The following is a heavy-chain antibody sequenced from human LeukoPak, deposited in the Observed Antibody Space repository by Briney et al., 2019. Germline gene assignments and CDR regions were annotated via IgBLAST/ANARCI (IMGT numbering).Heavy chain of an antibody. V-gene: IGHV3-23*01. J-gene: IGHJ4*02. CDR1: GFTFSSYA. D-gene: IGHD3-22*01. CDR2: ISGSGGST. Sequence: QPGGSLRLSCAASGFTFSSYAMSWVRQAPGKGLEWVSAISGSGGSTYYADSVKGRFTISRDNSRNTLYLQMNSLRAEDTAVYYCAKDPTYYYDSSGYSALGWGQGTLVTVSS. CDR3: AKDPTYYYDSSGYSALG.